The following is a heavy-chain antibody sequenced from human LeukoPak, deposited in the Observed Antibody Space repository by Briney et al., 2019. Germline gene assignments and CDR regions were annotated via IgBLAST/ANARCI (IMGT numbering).Heavy chain of an antibody. D-gene: IGHD6-13*01. CDR3: ARDSSSFGFDY. CDR2: ISSSGSTI. Sequence: GGSLRLSCAASGFTFSSYEMNWVRQAPGKGLKWVSYISSSGSTIYYADSVKGRFTISRDNAKNSLYLQMNSLRAEDTAVYYCARDSSSFGFDYWGQGTLVTVSS. CDR1: GFTFSSYE. J-gene: IGHJ4*02. V-gene: IGHV3-48*03.